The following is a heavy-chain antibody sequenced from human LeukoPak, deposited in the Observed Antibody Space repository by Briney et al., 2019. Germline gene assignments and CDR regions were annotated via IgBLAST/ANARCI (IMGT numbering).Heavy chain of an antibody. CDR2: ISAYNGNV. V-gene: IGHV1-18*04. J-gene: IGHJ4*02. CDR3: ARDPGTSYYDSSGYYSDY. D-gene: IGHD3-22*01. CDR1: GYTFTNYG. Sequence: GASVKVSCTASGYTFTNYGITWVRQAPGQGLEWMGWISAYNGNVNYAQNLQGRVTMTTDTSTGTAYMELRSLRSDDTAVYYCARDPGTSYYDSSGYYSDYWGQGTLVTVSS.